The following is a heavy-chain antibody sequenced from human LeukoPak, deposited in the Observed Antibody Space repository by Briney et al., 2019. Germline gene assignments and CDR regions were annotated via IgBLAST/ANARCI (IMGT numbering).Heavy chain of an antibody. CDR3: ARRDWGSYWYFDL. J-gene: IGHJ2*01. V-gene: IGHV5-51*01. Sequence: GEPLKISCKGSGYIFTSYWIAWVRQMPGKGLEWMGIIYPGDSDTRYSPSLQGQVTISADKSISTAYLQWSSLKASDNAMYYCARRDWGSYWYFDLWGRGTLVTVSS. CDR2: IYPGDSDT. CDR1: GYIFTSYW. D-gene: IGHD7-27*01.